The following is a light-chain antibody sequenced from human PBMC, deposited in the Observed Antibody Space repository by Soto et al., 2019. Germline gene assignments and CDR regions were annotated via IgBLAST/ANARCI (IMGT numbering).Light chain of an antibody. CDR2: GAS. CDR1: QSVTSNY. Sequence: EIVLTQSPGTLSLSPGERATLSCRASQSVTSNYLAWYQQRPGQPPRLLIYGASSRHTGIPDRFSGSGSGTDFTLTISRLESEDCAVYYCQQFGSSPYTFGQGTKLEIK. V-gene: IGKV3-20*01. CDR3: QQFGSSPYT. J-gene: IGKJ2*01.